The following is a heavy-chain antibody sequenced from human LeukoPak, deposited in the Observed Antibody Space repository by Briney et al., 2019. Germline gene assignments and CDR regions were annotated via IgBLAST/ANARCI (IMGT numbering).Heavy chain of an antibody. CDR1: GFGFSNFW. J-gene: IGHJ4*02. D-gene: IGHD2-15*01. Sequence: GGSLRLSCAASGFGFSNFWMSWVRQAPGKGLEWVANIKQDGTQKYLVESVRGRFSISRDNAKDSLYLQMDSLRAEDTAVYYCARGRTYCGGGACSNFDHWGQGTLVTVSS. CDR2: IKQDGTQK. CDR3: ARGRTYCGGGACSNFDH. V-gene: IGHV3-7*01.